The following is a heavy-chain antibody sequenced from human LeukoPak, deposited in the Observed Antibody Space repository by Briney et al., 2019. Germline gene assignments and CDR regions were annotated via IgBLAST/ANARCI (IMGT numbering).Heavy chain of an antibody. CDR1: GFTFDDYA. Sequence: GGSLRLSCAASGFTFDDYAMHWVRQAPGKGLEWVAGISWNSDTIACADSVKGRFTISRDNAKNSLYLQMNSLRPEDTALYYCAKGFLYYYYYGMDVWGHGTTVTVSS. CDR2: ISWNSDTI. J-gene: IGHJ6*02. V-gene: IGHV3-9*01. D-gene: IGHD2-21*01. CDR3: AKGFLYYYYYGMDV.